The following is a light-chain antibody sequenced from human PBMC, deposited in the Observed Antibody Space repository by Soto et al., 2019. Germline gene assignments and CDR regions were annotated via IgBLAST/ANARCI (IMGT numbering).Light chain of an antibody. CDR2: EVS. CDR3: SSYTSSSTPYV. Sequence: QSALTQPASVSLSPGQSITISCTGTSSDVGGYKYVSWYQQHPGKAPKLMIYEVSNRPSGVSNRFSGSKSGNTASLTISGLQAEDEADYYCSSYTSSSTPYVFGTGTKATVL. J-gene: IGLJ1*01. V-gene: IGLV2-14*01. CDR1: SSDVGGYKY.